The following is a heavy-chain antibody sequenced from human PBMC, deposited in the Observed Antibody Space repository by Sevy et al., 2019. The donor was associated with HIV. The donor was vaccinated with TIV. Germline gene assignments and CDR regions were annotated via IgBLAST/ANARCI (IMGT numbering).Heavy chain of an antibody. CDR1: GFTFSSHD. V-gene: IGHV3-33*01. CDR3: ARATSGSNIYYAMDV. J-gene: IGHJ6*02. D-gene: IGHD5-12*01. Sequence: GGSLRLSCAASGFTFSSHDMHWVRQAPDKGLEWVAVIWYDESDKYYADSVKGRFTISRDNSKNTLFLQMHSLSAEDTAVYYCARATSGSNIYYAMDVWGQGTTVTVSS. CDR2: IWYDESDK.